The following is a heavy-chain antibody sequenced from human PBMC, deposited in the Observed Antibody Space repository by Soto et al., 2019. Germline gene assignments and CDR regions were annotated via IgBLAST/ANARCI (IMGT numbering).Heavy chain of an antibody. Sequence: GGSLRLSCAASGIPVSSNYMTWVRQAPGKGLEWVSVLHSGGDTYYANSVKGRFTISRHDSTNTLFLQMNSLTPEDTAVYYCARDLRLGYFDYWGQGTLVTVSS. J-gene: IGHJ4*02. CDR3: ARDLRLGYFDY. CDR2: LHSGGDT. CDR1: GIPVSSNY. D-gene: IGHD3-16*01. V-gene: IGHV3-53*04.